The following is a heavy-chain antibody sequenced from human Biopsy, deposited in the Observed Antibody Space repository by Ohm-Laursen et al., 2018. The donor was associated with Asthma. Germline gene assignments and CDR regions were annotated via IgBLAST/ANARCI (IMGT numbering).Heavy chain of an antibody. CDR2: IYSGGTS. D-gene: IGHD6-19*01. J-gene: IGHJ4*02. Sequence: SLRLSCSASGFTVSRGHMFWVRQAPGKGLEWVSVIYSGGTSDTADSVRGRFTISRDFYKNTLYLQVDSLRAEDTAVYYCARGDSSGWSHYYFDYWGQGTLVTVSS. CDR1: GFTVSRGH. V-gene: IGHV3-53*01. CDR3: ARGDSSGWSHYYFDY.